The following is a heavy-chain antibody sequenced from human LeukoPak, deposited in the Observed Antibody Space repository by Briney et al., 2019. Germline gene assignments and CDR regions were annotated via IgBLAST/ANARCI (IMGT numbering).Heavy chain of an antibody. V-gene: IGHV4-4*02. Sequence: SGPLSLTCGVSGGSITNTNYWTWVRPPPGKGLEWIGEVNLQGSTNYNPSLMGRVAISVDTSENHISLQLTSVAAADTAVYYCAREGGPYRPLDYSGQGTLVTVSS. CDR3: AREGGPYRPLDY. CDR2: VNLQGST. J-gene: IGHJ4*02. CDR1: GGSITNTNY.